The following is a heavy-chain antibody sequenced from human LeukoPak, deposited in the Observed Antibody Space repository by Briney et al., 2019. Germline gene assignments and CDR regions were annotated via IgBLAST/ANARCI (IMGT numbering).Heavy chain of an antibody. Sequence: GGSLRLSCAASGFTFSDYYMSWIRQAPGKGLEWVSYISSSGSTIYYADSVKGRFTISRDNAKNSLYLQMNSLRAEDTAVYYCARTMQETAMLLYYYYYYSMDVWGQGTTVTVSS. CDR1: GFTFSDYY. CDR3: ARTMQETAMLLYYYYYYSMDV. V-gene: IGHV3-11*01. J-gene: IGHJ6*02. D-gene: IGHD5-18*01. CDR2: ISSSGSTI.